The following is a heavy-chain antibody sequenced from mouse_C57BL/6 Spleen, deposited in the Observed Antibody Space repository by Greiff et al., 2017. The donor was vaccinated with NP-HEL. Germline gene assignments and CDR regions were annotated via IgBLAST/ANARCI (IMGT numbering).Heavy chain of an antibody. Sequence: QVQLQQPGADLVKPGASVKVSCKASGYTFTSYWMHWVKQRPGQGLEWIGRIHPSDSDTNYNQKFKGKATLTVDNSSSTAYMQLSSLTSVDSAVYYCALYDYDVDYYAMDYWGQGTSVTVSS. J-gene: IGHJ4*01. V-gene: IGHV1-74*01. CDR3: ALYDYDVDYYAMDY. CDR2: IHPSDSDT. CDR1: GYTFTSYW. D-gene: IGHD2-4*01.